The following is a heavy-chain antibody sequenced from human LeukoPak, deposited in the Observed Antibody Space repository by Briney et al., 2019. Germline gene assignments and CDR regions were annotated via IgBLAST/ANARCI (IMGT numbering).Heavy chain of an antibody. V-gene: IGHV4-38-2*02. Sequence: SETLSLTCSVSGYTISSGYYWGWIRQPPGKGLEWIGSIYHSGSTYYNPSLKSRVTISVDTSKNQFSLKLSSVTAADTAVYYCARDILGYCSSTSCYMAHWGQGTLVTVSS. CDR2: IYHSGST. CDR1: GYTISSGYY. D-gene: IGHD2-2*02. CDR3: ARDILGYCSSTSCYMAH. J-gene: IGHJ4*02.